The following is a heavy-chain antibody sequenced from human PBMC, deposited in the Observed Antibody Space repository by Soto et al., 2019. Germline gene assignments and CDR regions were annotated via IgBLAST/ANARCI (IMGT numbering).Heavy chain of an antibody. V-gene: IGHV3-9*01. D-gene: IGHD3-22*01. Sequence: EVQLVESGGGLVQPGRSLRLSCVASGFTFHNYAMHWVRQAPGKGLEWVSGISWDSESLDYADSVRGRFTISRDNTKNSLFLQMSSLRPEATAVYYCAKLYYSETSGHFDYWGQGTLVTVSS. CDR2: ISWDSESL. CDR1: GFTFHNYA. J-gene: IGHJ4*02. CDR3: AKLYYSETSGHFDY.